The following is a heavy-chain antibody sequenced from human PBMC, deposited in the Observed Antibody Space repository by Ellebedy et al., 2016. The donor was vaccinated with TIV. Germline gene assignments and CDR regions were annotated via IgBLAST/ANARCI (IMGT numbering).Heavy chain of an antibody. CDR3: AREDSSGWYFN. J-gene: IGHJ4*02. Sequence: GGSLRLXXAASGFTFSSYWMHWVRQAPGKGLEWVANIKQDGSKKYYVDSVKGRFTISRDNAKNSLYLQMNSLRAEDTAVYYCAREDSSGWYFNWGQGTLVTVSS. CDR2: IKQDGSKK. D-gene: IGHD6-19*01. V-gene: IGHV3-7*01. CDR1: GFTFSSYW.